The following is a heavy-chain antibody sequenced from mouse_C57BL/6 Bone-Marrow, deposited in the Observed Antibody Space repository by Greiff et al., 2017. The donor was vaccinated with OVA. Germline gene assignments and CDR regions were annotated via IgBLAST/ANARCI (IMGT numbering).Heavy chain of an antibody. CDR2: INPGSGGT. V-gene: IGHV1-54*01. CDR1: GYAFTNYL. CDR3: ARWRPHYYAMDY. J-gene: IGHJ4*01. Sequence: VNVVESGAELVRPGTSVKVSCKASGYAFTNYLIEWVKQRPGQGLEWIGVINPGSGGTNYNEKFKGKATLTADKSSSTAYMQLSSLTSEDSAVYFCARWRPHYYAMDYWGQGTSVTVSS.